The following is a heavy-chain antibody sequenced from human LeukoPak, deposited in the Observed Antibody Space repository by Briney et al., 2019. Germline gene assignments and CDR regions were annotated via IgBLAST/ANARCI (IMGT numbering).Heavy chain of an antibody. Sequence: GGSLRLSCAASGFTFSNYGMHWVRQAPGKGLEWVSGISGSGGSTHYADSVKGRFTISRDNSKNPLYLQMNSLRAEDTAVYYCAKGGNGYCTNGICSPRVVAAIDYWGQGTLVTVSS. D-gene: IGHD2-8*01. CDR3: AKGGNGYCTNGICSPRVVAAIDY. CDR2: ISGSGGST. CDR1: GFTFSNYG. J-gene: IGHJ4*02. V-gene: IGHV3-23*01.